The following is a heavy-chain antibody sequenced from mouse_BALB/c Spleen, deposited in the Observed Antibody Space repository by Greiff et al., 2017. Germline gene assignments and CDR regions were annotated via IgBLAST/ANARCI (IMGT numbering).Heavy chain of an antibody. CDR2: INPDSSTI. V-gene: IGHV4-1*02. CDR1: GFDFSRYW. Sequence: EVKLLESGGGLVQPGGSLKLSCAASGFDFSRYWMSWVRQAPGKGLEWIGEINPDSSTINYTPSLKDKFIISRDNAKNTLYLQMSKVRSEDTALYYCARLDYYGSSWYFDYWGQGTTLTVSS. CDR3: ARLDYYGSSWYFDY. D-gene: IGHD1-1*01. J-gene: IGHJ2*01.